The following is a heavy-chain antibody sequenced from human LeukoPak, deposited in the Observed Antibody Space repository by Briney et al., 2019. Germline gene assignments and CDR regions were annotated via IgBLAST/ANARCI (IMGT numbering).Heavy chain of an antibody. Sequence: PGGSLRLSCAASGFTFSSYAMHWVRQAPGKGLEWVAVISYDGSNKYYADSVKGRFTISRDNSKNTLYLQMNSLRAEDTAVYYCGLYGSGSLNWFDPWGQGTLVTVSS. J-gene: IGHJ5*02. V-gene: IGHV3-30-3*01. CDR1: GFTFSSYA. D-gene: IGHD3-10*01. CDR2: ISYDGSNK. CDR3: GLYGSGSLNWFDP.